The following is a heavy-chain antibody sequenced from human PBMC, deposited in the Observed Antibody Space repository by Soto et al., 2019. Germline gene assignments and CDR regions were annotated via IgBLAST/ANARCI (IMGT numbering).Heavy chain of an antibody. CDR2: IIPIFGTA. CDR1: GGTLRSYS. Sequence: QVQLVQSGAEVKKPGSSVKVSWKASGGTLRSYSISWVRQAPGQGLEWMEGIIPIFGTANYAQKFQGRVTIIADESTSTAYMELTNLKSEDTAVYYCARSRLGGKLPSYNWFDPWGQGTLVTVSS. J-gene: IGHJ5*02. CDR3: ARSRLGGKLPSYNWFDP. V-gene: IGHV1-69*01. D-gene: IGHD3-16*02.